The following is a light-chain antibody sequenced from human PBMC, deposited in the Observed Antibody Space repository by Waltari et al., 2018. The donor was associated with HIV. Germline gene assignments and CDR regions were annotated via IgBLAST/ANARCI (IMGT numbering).Light chain of an antibody. V-gene: IGLV8-61*01. CDR3: VLYMGGGIWV. J-gene: IGLJ3*02. Sequence: QTVVTQEPSFSVSPGGTVTLTCGLNSGSVSTSYYPSWYQQTPGQTPRTPIYSANTRSSGGPDRFSGSILGNKAALTITGAQADDESDYYCVLYMGGGIWVFGGGTKVTVL. CDR2: SAN. CDR1: SGSVSTSYY.